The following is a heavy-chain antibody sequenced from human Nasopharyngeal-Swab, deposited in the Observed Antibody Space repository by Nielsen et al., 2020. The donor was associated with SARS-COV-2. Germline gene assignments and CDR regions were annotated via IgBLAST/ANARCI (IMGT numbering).Heavy chain of an antibody. V-gene: IGHV3-30-3*01. J-gene: IGHJ4*02. CDR1: GFPFLISP. CDR3: ASTPLDSSGYYYAFHY. D-gene: IGHD3-22*01. Sequence: LSSSSSGFPFLISPMHWVRQAPGKGLEWVAVISSDGSPHAYAYALKGRFTISRDISKNTLYLQMNSLRAEDTAVFYCASTPLDSSGYYYAFHYWGRGTLVTVAS. CDR2: ISSDGSPH.